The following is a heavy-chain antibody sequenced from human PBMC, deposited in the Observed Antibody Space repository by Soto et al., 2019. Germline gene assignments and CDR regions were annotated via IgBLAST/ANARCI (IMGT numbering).Heavy chain of an antibody. CDR1: GFTFSTYG. CDR3: TKEKNPYYPYGMDV. J-gene: IGHJ6*02. Sequence: VQLVESGGGVIQPGGSLRLSCAASGFTFSTYGMQWVRQAPGKGLEWIAVISFDGSYKYYSDSVKGRFTISRDNAKNTLFLQMSSLRADDTALYYCTKEKNPYYPYGMDVWGPGTTVTVSS. CDR2: ISFDGSYK. V-gene: IGHV3-30*18.